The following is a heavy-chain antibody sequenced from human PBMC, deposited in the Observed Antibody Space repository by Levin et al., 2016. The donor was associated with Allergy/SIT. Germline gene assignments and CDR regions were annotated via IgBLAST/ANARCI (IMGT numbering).Heavy chain of an antibody. V-gene: IGHV3-21*04. J-gene: IGHJ4*02. Sequence: GESLKISCAASGFTFSSYSMNWVRQAPGKGLEWVSSISSSSSYIYYADSVKGRFTISRDNSKNSLYLQMNSLRTEDTALYYCAKDISKAGPFDYWGQGTLVTVSS. CDR2: ISSSSSYI. CDR1: GFTFSSYS. D-gene: IGHD6-19*01. CDR3: AKDISKAGPFDY.